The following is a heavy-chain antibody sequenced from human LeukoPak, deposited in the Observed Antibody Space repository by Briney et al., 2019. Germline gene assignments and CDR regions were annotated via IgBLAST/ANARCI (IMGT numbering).Heavy chain of an antibody. D-gene: IGHD3-10*01. V-gene: IGHV1-18*04. CDR1: GYTFTSYG. CDR3: ARDRGITMVRGVPQPFD. Sequence: ASVKVSCKASGYTFTSYGISWVRQAPGQGLEWMGWISAYNGNTNYAQKLRGRVTMTTDTSTSTAYMELRSLRSDDTAVYYCARDRGITMVRGVPQPFDWGQGTLVTVSS. J-gene: IGHJ4*02. CDR2: ISAYNGNT.